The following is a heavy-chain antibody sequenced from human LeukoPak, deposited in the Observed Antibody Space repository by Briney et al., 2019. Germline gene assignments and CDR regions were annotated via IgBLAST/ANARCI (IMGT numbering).Heavy chain of an antibody. CDR2: ISNDGKNK. CDR1: GFTFSNYA. CDR3: AELGITMIGGV. J-gene: IGHJ6*04. Sequence: GGSLRLSCAASGFTFSNYAMLWVPQAPGKGPEWVALISNDGKNKNYADSVKGRFTISRDNAKNSLYLQMNSLRAEDTAVYYCAELGITMIGGVWGKGTTVTISS. V-gene: IGHV3-30*04. D-gene: IGHD3-10*02.